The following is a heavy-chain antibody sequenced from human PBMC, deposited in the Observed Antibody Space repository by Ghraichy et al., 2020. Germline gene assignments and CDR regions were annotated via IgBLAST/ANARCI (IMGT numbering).Heavy chain of an antibody. CDR2: IYYSGST. CDR1: GGSISSYY. V-gene: IGHV4-59*01. CDR3: ARDLRMVRGVMAHAFDI. Sequence: SETLSLTCTVSGGSISSYYWSWIRQPPGKGLEWIGYIYYSGSTNYNPSLKSRVTISVDTSKNQFSLKLSSVTAADTAVYYCARDLRMVRGVMAHAFDIWGQGTMVTVSS. D-gene: IGHD3-10*01. J-gene: IGHJ3*02.